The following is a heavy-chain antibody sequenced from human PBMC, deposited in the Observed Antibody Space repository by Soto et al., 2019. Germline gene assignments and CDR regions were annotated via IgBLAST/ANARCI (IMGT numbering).Heavy chain of an antibody. CDR3: ARGAGYSSGWYDY. J-gene: IGHJ4*02. CDR2: IYSGGTT. V-gene: IGHV3-53*04. CDR1: GFTVSSNF. Sequence: EVQLVESGGGLVQPGGSLRLSCAASGFTVSSNFMSWVRQAPGKGLEWVSVIYSGGTTYYADSVKGRFTISRHNSKNTLYLQMNSLRAEDTAVYYGARGAGYSSGWYDYWGQGTLVTVSS. D-gene: IGHD6-19*01.